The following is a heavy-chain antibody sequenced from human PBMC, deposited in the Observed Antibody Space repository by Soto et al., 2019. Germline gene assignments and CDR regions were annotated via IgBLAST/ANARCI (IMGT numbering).Heavy chain of an antibody. CDR2: IKSKTDGGTT. D-gene: IGHD3-22*01. CDR1: GFTFSNAW. V-gene: IGHV3-15*07. CDR3: TTLPYYYDNPSDY. Sequence: EVQLVESGGGLVKPGGSLRLSCAASGFTFSNAWMNWVRQAPGKGLEWVGRIKSKTDGGTTDYAAPAKGRFTISRDDSKNTLYLPMNSLKTEDTAVYYCTTLPYYYDNPSDYWGQGTLVTVSS. J-gene: IGHJ4*02.